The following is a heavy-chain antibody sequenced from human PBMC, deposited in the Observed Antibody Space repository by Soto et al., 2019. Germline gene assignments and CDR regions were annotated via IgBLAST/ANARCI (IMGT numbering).Heavy chain of an antibody. CDR2: INHSGST. V-gene: IGHV4-34*01. J-gene: IGHJ5*02. CDR3: ARVCSGGSCNWFDP. CDR1: GGSFSGYY. Sequence: QVQLQQWGAGLLKTSETLSLTCAVYGGSFSGYYWSWIRQPPGKGLEWIGEINHSGSTNYNPSLKSRVTISVDTSKNQFSLKLSSVTAADTAVYYCARVCSGGSCNWFDPWGQGTLVTVSS. D-gene: IGHD2-15*01.